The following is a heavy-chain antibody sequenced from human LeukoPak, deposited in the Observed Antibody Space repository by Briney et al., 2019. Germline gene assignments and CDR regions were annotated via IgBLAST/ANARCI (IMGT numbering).Heavy chain of an antibody. D-gene: IGHD3-10*01. J-gene: IGHJ4*02. CDR2: FDPEDGET. CDR1: GYTLTELS. CDR3: ATFYGSGSYYNGYYFDY. Sequence: GASVKVSCKVSGYTLTELSMHWVRQAPGKGLEWTGGFDPEDGETIYAQKFQGRVTMTEDTSTDTAYMELSSLRSEDTAVYYCATFYGSGSYYNGYYFDYWGQGTLVTVSS. V-gene: IGHV1-24*01.